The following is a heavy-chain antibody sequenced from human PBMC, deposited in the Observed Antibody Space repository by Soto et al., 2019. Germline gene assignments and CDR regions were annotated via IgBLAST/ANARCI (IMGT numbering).Heavy chain of an antibody. J-gene: IGHJ6*02. D-gene: IGHD3-22*01. Sequence: GGSLRLSCAASGFTFSSYGMHWVRQAPGKGLEWVAVIWYDGSNKYYADSVKGRFTISRDNSKNTLYLQMNSLRAEDTAVYYCARDWYPYYYDSSGPSENYYYYGMDVWGQGTTVTVSS. V-gene: IGHV3-33*01. CDR1: GFTFSSYG. CDR3: ARDWYPYYYDSSGPSENYYYYGMDV. CDR2: IWYDGSNK.